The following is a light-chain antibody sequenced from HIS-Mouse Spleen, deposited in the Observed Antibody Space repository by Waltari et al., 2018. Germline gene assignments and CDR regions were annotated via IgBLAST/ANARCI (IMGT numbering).Light chain of an antibody. CDR2: QDR. Sequence: SYELTQPPSVSVSPGQTASITCSGDKLGDKYACWYQQKPGQSPLLVIYQDRKRPSGIPERFSGSNSGNTATLTISGTQAMDEADYYCQAWDSSYSVFGGGTKLTVL. CDR1: KLGDKY. V-gene: IGLV3-1*01. J-gene: IGLJ2*01. CDR3: QAWDSSYSV.